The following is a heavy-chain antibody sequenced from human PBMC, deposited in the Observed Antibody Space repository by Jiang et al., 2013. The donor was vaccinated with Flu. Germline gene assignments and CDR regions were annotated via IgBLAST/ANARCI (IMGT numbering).Heavy chain of an antibody. CDR1: GYTFTSYG. D-gene: IGHD3-16*01. CDR3: ARDGGRGRLGTLHYYYGMDV. Sequence: GAEVKKPGASVKVSCKASGYTFTSYGISWVRQAPGQGLEWMGWISAYNGNTNYAQKLQGRVTMTTDTSTSTAYMELRSLRSDDTAVYYCARDGGRGRLGTLHYYYGMDVWGQGTTVTVSS. J-gene: IGHJ6*02. V-gene: IGHV1-18*01. CDR2: ISAYNGNT.